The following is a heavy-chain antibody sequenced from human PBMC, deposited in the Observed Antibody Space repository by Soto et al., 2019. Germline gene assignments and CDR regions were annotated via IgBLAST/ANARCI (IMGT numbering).Heavy chain of an antibody. V-gene: IGHV3-7*05. CDR3: ARVGVSGSFPPFDY. Sequence: EEQLVESGGGLVQPGGSLRLSCAASGFTLSGYWISWVRQAPGKGLEWVANIKQDGSEKYYVDSVKGRFTISRDNAKNSLFLQMNSLRAEDTAVYYCARVGVSGSFPPFDYWGQGTLVTVS. CDR1: GFTLSGYW. D-gene: IGHD3-10*01. CDR2: IKQDGSEK. J-gene: IGHJ4*02.